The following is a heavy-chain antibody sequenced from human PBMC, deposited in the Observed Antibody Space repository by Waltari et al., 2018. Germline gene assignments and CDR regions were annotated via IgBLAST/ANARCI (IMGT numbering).Heavy chain of an antibody. J-gene: IGHJ4*02. Sequence: QVQLVQSGAEVKKHGASVKVSCPTSGYTFTAYYIHWVRQAPGQGLEWMGWINPKSGGVKYAQKFQDRVTMTRDTSINTAYLELGRLKSDDTAVFFCATGFQTYEYDSSAFYLRWGQGTLVNVSS. CDR1: GYTFTAYY. D-gene: IGHD3-22*01. CDR3: ATGFQTYEYDSSAFYLR. V-gene: IGHV1-2*02. CDR2: INPKSGGV.